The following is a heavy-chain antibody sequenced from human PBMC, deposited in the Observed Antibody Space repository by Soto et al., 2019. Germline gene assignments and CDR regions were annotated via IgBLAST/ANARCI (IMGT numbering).Heavy chain of an antibody. J-gene: IGHJ4*02. CDR2: ISGSGAST. V-gene: IGHV3-23*01. Sequence: EVQLLESGGGLVQPGGSLRLSCAASGFTFSSYAMSWVRQAPGKGLEWVSAISGSGASTYYADSVKGRFTISRDNSKNTLYLQMNSVRAEDTAVYYGAHFDWFIDYWGQGTLVTVSS. CDR1: GFTFSSYA. CDR3: AHFDWFIDY. D-gene: IGHD3-9*01.